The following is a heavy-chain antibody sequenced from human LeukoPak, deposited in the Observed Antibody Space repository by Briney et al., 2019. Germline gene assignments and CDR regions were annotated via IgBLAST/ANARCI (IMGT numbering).Heavy chain of an antibody. Sequence: SETLSLTCTVSGGSVSSNIYYWNWIRQPPGKGLEWIGYIYYSGSTNYNPSLKSRLTISVDTSKKQFSLKLSSVTATDTAVYYCASLATVTQGYFDSWGQGTLVTVSS. CDR2: IYYSGST. CDR1: GGSVSSNIYY. CDR3: ASLATVTQGYFDS. D-gene: IGHD4-17*01. V-gene: IGHV4-61*01. J-gene: IGHJ4*02.